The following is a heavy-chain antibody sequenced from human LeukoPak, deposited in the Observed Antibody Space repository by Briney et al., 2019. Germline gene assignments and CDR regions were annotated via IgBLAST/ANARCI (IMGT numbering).Heavy chain of an antibody. CDR3: ARLYIAVAGKNWFDP. V-gene: IGHV4-34*01. CDR2: INHSGST. D-gene: IGHD6-19*01. J-gene: IGHJ5*02. CDR1: GGSFSGYY. Sequence: SETLSLTCAVYGGSFSGYYWSWIRQPPGKGLEWIGEINHSGSTNYNPSLKSRVTISVDTSKNQFSLKLSSVTAADTAVYYCARLYIAVAGKNWFDPWGQGTLVTVSS.